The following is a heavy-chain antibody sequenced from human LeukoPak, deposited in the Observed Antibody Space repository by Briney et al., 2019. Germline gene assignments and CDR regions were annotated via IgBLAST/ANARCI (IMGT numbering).Heavy chain of an antibody. CDR3: ARDHVCSGGSYHSGDPYYYYGMDV. J-gene: IGHJ6*02. CDR2: INPNSGGT. V-gene: IGHV1-2*02. D-gene: IGHD2-15*01. Sequence: ASVKVSCKASGYTFTGYYMHWVRQAPGQGLEWMGWINPNSGGTNYAQKFQGRVTMTRDTSISTAYMELSRLRSDDTAVYYCARDHVCSGGSYHSGDPYYYYGMDVWGQGTTVTVSS. CDR1: GYTFTGYY.